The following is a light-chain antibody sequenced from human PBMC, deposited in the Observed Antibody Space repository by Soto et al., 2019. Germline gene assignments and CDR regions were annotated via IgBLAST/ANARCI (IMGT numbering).Light chain of an antibody. J-gene: IGKJ1*01. CDR2: GAS. Sequence: ETVLTQSPGTLSLSPGERATLSCRASQSVSSTYLAWYQQKPGQAPRLLIYGASSRATGIPDRFSGSGSGTDFTLTISRLEPEDFAVYYCQQYGSSQWTFGQGTKVEFK. V-gene: IGKV3-20*01. CDR3: QQYGSSQWT. CDR1: QSVSSTY.